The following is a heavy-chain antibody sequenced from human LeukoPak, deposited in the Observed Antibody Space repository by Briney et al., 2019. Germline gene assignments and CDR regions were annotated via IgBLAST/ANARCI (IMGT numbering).Heavy chain of an antibody. CDR3: AKDIVVVVAATRGYFQH. J-gene: IGHJ1*01. Sequence: GGSLRLSCAASRFTFSSYGMHCVRQAPGKGLEWVAYIQSDRSNEQYADSVRGRFSISRDSSKNILYLQMNSLRAEDTAVYYCAKDIVVVVAATRGYFQHWGQGTLVTVSS. CDR2: IQSDRSNE. D-gene: IGHD2-15*01. V-gene: IGHV3-30*02. CDR1: RFTFSSYG.